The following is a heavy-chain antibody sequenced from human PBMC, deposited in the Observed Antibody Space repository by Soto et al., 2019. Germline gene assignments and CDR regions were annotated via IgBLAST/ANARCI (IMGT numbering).Heavy chain of an antibody. CDR1: GGTFSSHV. Sequence: QVQLVQSGAEVKKPGSSVKVSCKASGGTFSSHVFNWVRQAPGQGLEWMGGIMPIIGTANYAQKFQGRVTITADASTSTAYMDLSSLRSEDTAVYYCARDLEFRDGNISHLDYWGQGTLVTVAS. CDR2: IMPIIGTA. V-gene: IGHV1-69*01. J-gene: IGHJ4*02. D-gene: IGHD3-10*01. CDR3: ARDLEFRDGNISHLDY.